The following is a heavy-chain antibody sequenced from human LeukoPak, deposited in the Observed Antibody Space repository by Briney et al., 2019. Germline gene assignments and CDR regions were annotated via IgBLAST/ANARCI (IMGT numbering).Heavy chain of an antibody. CDR3: ARSPSETVAGDY. CDR2: IYYSGST. D-gene: IGHD6-19*01. J-gene: IGHJ4*02. Sequence: SETLSLTCTVSGGSISSYYWSWIRQPPGKGLEWIGYIYYSGSTNYNPSLKSRVTISVDTSKNQFSLKLSSVTAADTAVYYCARSPSETVAGDYWGQGTLVTVPS. V-gene: IGHV4-59*01. CDR1: GGSISSYY.